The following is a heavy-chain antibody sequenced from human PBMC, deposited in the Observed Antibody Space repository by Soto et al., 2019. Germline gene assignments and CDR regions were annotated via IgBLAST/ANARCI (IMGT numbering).Heavy chain of an antibody. CDR3: AREPLEIYNRIDY. CDR1: GFTFSSHA. D-gene: IGHD1-20*01. V-gene: IGHV3-30-3*01. Sequence: PGGSLRLSCAASGFTFSSHAMHWVRQAPGKGLEWVAVISHDGNNKYYAGSVQGRFTFSRDNSKNTLSLQMNSLRVEDTAVYYCAREPLEIYNRIDYWGQGTLVTVSS. J-gene: IGHJ4*02. CDR2: ISHDGNNK.